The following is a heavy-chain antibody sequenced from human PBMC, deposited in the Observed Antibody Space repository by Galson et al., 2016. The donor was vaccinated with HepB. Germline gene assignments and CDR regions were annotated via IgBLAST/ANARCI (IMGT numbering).Heavy chain of an antibody. CDR1: GYTFIHYW. CDR3: ARLRSGGSFTLIDFDF. CDR2: IYPGDSDT. J-gene: IGHJ4*02. Sequence: QSGAEVKKPGESLTISCKGSGYTFIHYWIGWVRQVPGKGLEWMGIIYPGDSDTRYSPSFRGQVTISADKSISTAYLQWSSLKASDSAMYYCARLRSGGSFTLIDFDFWGQGTLVTVSS. V-gene: IGHV5-51*01. D-gene: IGHD2-15*01.